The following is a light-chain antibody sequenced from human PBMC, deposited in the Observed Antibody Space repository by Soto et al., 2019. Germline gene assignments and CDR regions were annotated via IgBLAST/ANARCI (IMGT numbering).Light chain of an antibody. Sequence: HCVLTRPASGSGSAGGWIAISCYGTSSDVGGYSYVSWYQQQPGKAPKLVISDVSNRPSGVSDRFSGSKSGNTASLTISGLQTEDEADYYCASYTTSSTYVFGTGTKVTVL. CDR3: ASYTTSSTYV. CDR2: DVS. V-gene: IGLV2-14*01. CDR1: SSDVGGYSY. J-gene: IGLJ1*01.